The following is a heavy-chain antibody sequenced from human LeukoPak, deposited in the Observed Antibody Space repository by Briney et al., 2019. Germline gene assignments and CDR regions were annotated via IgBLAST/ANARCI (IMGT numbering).Heavy chain of an antibody. D-gene: IGHD6-19*01. V-gene: IGHV3-33*01. CDR3: ARLSKAVAYGFDI. J-gene: IGHJ3*02. CDR1: GFTFSSYG. CDR2: IWYDGSKK. Sequence: GGSLRLSCAASGFTFSSYGMHWVRQAPGKGLEWVAVIWYDGSKKYYADSVKGRFTISRDNSKNTVFLEMNTLRAEDTAVYYCARLSKAVAYGFDIWGQGTVVTVSS.